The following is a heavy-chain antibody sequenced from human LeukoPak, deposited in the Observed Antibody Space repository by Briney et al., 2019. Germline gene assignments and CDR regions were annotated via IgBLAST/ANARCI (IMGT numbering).Heavy chain of an antibody. CDR2: IYSNGDT. CDR3: ARVPSRSTDSASYYFDY. Sequence: SETLSLTCTVSGGSISSYGNSWSWFRQPPGKGLEWIGYIYSNGDTCYNPSLRSRVIISFDTSKNQFSLNLNSVTAADTAVYFCARVPSRSTDSASYYFDYWGQGTLVTVSS. V-gene: IGHV4-30-4*07. D-gene: IGHD2-15*01. CDR1: GGSISSYGNS. J-gene: IGHJ4*02.